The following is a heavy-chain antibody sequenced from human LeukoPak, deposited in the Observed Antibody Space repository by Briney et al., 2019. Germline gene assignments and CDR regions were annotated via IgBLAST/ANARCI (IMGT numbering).Heavy chain of an antibody. CDR2: TYYRSKWFN. V-gene: IGHV6-1*01. J-gene: IGHJ4*02. CDR3: AAKASFFGY. CDR1: GDSVSSNSAT. Sequence: SQTLSLTYAVSGDSVSSNSATWNWIRQSPSRGLEWLGRTYYRSKWFNDYAPSVRGRITINPDTSKNQFSLQLNSVTPEDTAVYYCAAKASFFGYWGQGTLVTVSS.